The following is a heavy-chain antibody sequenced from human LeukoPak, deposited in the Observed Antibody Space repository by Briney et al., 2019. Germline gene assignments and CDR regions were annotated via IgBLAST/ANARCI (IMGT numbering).Heavy chain of an antibody. D-gene: IGHD6-6*01. J-gene: IGHJ4*02. CDR1: GFTFSSYA. CDR3: AKLTYSSSSGYYFDY. Sequence: GGSLRLFCAASGFTFSSYAMSWVRQAPGKGLEWVSTISGSGGTTYYADSVKGRFTISRDNSKNTLYLQMNSLRAEDTAVYYCAKLTYSSSSGYYFDYWGQGTLVTVSS. CDR2: ISGSGGTT. V-gene: IGHV3-23*01.